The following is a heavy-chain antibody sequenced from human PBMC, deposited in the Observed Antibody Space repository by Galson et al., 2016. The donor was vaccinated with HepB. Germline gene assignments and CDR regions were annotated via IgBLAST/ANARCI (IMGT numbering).Heavy chain of an antibody. CDR2: ISSDGSNK. Sequence: SLRLSCAASGFTFSTSAVHWVRQAPGKGLEWVAVISSDGSNKFYADSVTGRFTISRDNSKDTLYLQMNSLRAEDTAVYYCAKDGGYHYDLGYWGRGTLVTVSS. D-gene: IGHD3-10*01. CDR1: GFTFSTSA. V-gene: IGHV3-30-3*01. CDR3: AKDGGYHYDLGY. J-gene: IGHJ4*02.